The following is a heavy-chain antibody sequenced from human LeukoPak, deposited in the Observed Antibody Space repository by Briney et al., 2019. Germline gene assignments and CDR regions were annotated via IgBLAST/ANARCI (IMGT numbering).Heavy chain of an antibody. CDR1: GYTFTGYY. Sequence: GASVKVSCKASGYTFTGYYMHWVRQAPGQGLEWMGWITPNSGGANYAQKFQGRVAMTRDTSISTAYMELTRLRSDDTAIYYCARGGTTTLNWFDPWGQGTLVTVSS. CDR3: ARGGTTTLNWFDP. V-gene: IGHV1-2*02. CDR2: ITPNSGGA. J-gene: IGHJ5*02. D-gene: IGHD1-7*01.